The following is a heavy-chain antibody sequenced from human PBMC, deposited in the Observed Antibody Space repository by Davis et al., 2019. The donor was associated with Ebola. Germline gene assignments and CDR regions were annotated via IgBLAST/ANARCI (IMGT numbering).Heavy chain of an antibody. CDR1: GFTFTSYS. CDR2: INTRGDAR. D-gene: IGHD3-10*02. Sequence: PGGSLRLSCVTSGFTFTSYSFNWIRQTPGKGLEWIAHINTRGDARVYADSVRGRFTISRDDAANSLSLQMDSLKHEDTAVYYCVRDHLFAFDSWGQGTPVTVSS. V-gene: IGHV3-48*02. CDR3: VRDHLFAFDS. J-gene: IGHJ4*02.